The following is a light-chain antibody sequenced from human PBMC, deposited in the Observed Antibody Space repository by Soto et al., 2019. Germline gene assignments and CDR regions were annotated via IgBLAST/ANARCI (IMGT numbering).Light chain of an antibody. Sequence: ELILTQSPDTLSVSPGERATLSCRASQSLSINYVAWYQQRPGQAPRLLIYAASSRAAGIPDRFSGSGSGTDFTLDISRLEPEDFAVYYCQEYENTPGTFGRGTRLEIK. CDR1: QSLSINY. CDR2: AAS. V-gene: IGKV3-20*01. CDR3: QEYENTPGT. J-gene: IGKJ5*01.